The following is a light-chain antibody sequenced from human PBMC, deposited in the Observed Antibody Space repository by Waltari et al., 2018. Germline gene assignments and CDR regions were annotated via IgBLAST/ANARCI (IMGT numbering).Light chain of an antibody. V-gene: IGLV1-40*01. Sequence: QSGLTQPSSVSGAPGQRVTISCTGSSSNIGAGYDVHWYQLLPGTAPKLLIYGNSNRPSGVPDRFSGSKSGTSASLAITGLQAEDEAGYYCQSYDSSLSGSVFGGGTKLTVL. CDR3: QSYDSSLSGSV. CDR2: GNS. J-gene: IGLJ2*01. CDR1: SSNIGAGYD.